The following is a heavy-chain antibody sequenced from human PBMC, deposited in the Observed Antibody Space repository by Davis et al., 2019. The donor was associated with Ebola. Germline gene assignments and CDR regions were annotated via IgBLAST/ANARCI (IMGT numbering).Heavy chain of an antibody. CDR2: ISSSSSTI. V-gene: IGHV3-48*02. CDR1: GFTFSSYS. CDR3: ASTRAVVPLFDP. Sequence: PGGSLRLSCAASGFTFSSYSMNWVRQAPGKGLEWVSYISSSSSTIYYADSVKGRFTISRDNAKNSLYLQMNSLRDEDTAVYYCASTRAVVPLFDPWGQGTLVTVSS. D-gene: IGHD2-2*01. J-gene: IGHJ5*02.